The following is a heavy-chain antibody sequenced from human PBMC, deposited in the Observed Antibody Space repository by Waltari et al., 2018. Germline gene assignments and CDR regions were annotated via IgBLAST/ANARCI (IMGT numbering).Heavy chain of an antibody. CDR2: INAGNGNT. V-gene: IGHV1-3*01. CDR1: GYTFTSYA. Sequence: QVQLVQSGAEVKKPGASVKVSCKASGYTFTSYAMHWVRQAPGQRLEWMGWINAGNGNTKYSQKFQGRVTITRDTSASTAYMELSSLRSEDTAVYYCARDTLTMIVVVTPSYGMDVWGQGTTVTVSS. J-gene: IGHJ6*02. CDR3: ARDTLTMIVVVTPSYGMDV. D-gene: IGHD3-22*01.